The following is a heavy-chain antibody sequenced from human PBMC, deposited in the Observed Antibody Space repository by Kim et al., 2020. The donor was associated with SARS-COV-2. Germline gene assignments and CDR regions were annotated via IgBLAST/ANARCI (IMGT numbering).Heavy chain of an antibody. D-gene: IGHD3-22*01. J-gene: IGHJ3*02. CDR1: GYSFTSYW. CDR2: IYPGDSDT. CDR3: ASSLYYYYSSGYHSDAFDI. Sequence: GESLKISCKGSGYSFTSYWIGWVRQMPGKGLEWMGIIYPGDSDTRYSPSFQGQVTISADKSISTAYLQWSSLKASDTAMYYCASSLYYYYSSGYHSDAFDIWGQGTMVTVSS. V-gene: IGHV5-51*01.